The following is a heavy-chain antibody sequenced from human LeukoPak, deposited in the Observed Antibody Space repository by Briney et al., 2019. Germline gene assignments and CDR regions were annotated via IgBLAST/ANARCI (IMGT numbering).Heavy chain of an antibody. CDR1: GYSFTGYY. CDR3: ARDRTQYCSSTSCPLDY. CDR2: INPYSGGT. V-gene: IGHV1-2*02. J-gene: IGHJ4*02. Sequence: ASVKVSCKASGYSFTGYYMHWVRQAPGQGLEWMGWINPYSGGTNYAQKFQGRVTMTRDTSISTAYMELSRLRSDDTAVYYCARDRTQYCSSTSCPLDYWGQGTLVTVSS. D-gene: IGHD2-2*01.